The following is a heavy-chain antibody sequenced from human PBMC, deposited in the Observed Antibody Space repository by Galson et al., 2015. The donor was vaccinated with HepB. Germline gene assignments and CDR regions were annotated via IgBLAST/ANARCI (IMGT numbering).Heavy chain of an antibody. Sequence: SLRLSCAASGFTFSSYGMHWVRQAPGKGLEWVAVIWYDGSNKYYADSVKGRFTISRDNSKNTLYLQMNSLRAEDTAVYYCARERGPTDGEPLDYWGQGTLVTVSS. CDR2: IWYDGSNK. V-gene: IGHV3-33*01. J-gene: IGHJ4*02. CDR1: GFTFSSYG. D-gene: IGHD1-14*01. CDR3: ARERGPTDGEPLDY.